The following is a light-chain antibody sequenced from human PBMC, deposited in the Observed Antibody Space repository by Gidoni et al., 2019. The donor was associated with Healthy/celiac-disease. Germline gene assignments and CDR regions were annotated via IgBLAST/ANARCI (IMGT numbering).Light chain of an antibody. CDR2: AAS. CDR1: QSISSY. CDR3: QQSYSTPVT. Sequence: DIQMTQSPSSLSASVGDRVTITCRASQSISSYLNWYQQKPGKAPKLLIYAASSLQSGGPSRFSGSGSGTDCTLTISSLQPEDFATYYCQQSYSTPVTVGQGTKVEIK. J-gene: IGKJ1*01. V-gene: IGKV1-39*01.